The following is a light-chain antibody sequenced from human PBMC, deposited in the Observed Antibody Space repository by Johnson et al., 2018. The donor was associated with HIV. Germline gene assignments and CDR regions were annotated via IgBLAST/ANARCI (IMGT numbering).Light chain of an antibody. CDR2: DNN. J-gene: IGLJ1*01. Sequence: VLTQPPSVSAAPGQKVTFSCSGRTSNIGNNDVSWYRHLPGTAPKLLIYDNNKRPSGIPDRFSGSKSGTSATLGITGLQTGDEADYYCGTWDSSLSAPVFGTGTKVTVL. CDR1: TSNIGNND. CDR3: GTWDSSLSAPV. V-gene: IGLV1-51*01.